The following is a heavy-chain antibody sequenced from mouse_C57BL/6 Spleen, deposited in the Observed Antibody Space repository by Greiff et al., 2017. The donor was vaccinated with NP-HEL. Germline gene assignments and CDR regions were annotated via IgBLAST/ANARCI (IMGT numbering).Heavy chain of an antibody. CDR2: ISGGGGNT. D-gene: IGHD1-1*01. Sequence: EVKVEESGGGLVKPGGSLKLSCAASGFTFSSYTMSWVRQTPEKRLEWVATISGGGGNTYYPDSVKGRFTISRDNAKNTLYLQMSSLRSEDTALYYCARQDGSSYSPWFAYWGQGTLVTVSA. CDR1: GFTFSSYT. J-gene: IGHJ3*01. CDR3: ARQDGSSYSPWFAY. V-gene: IGHV5-9*01.